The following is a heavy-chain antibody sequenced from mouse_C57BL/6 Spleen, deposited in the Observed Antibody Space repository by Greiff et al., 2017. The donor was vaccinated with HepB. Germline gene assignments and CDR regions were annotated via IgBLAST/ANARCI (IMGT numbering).Heavy chain of an antibody. CDR3: ARSSYYSNFSFAY. J-gene: IGHJ3*01. CDR1: GYTFTSYW. CDR2: IHPNSGST. V-gene: IGHV1-64*01. Sequence: QVQLQQPGAELVKPGASVKLSCKASGYTFTSYWMHWVKQRPGQGLEWIGMIHPNSGSTNYNEKFKSKATLTVDKSSSTAYVQLSSLTSEDSAVYYCARSSYYSNFSFAYWGQGTLVTVSA. D-gene: IGHD2-5*01.